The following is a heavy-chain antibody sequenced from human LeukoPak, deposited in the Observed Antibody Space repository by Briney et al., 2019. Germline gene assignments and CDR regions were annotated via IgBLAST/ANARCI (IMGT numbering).Heavy chain of an antibody. CDR3: ARLKSMVYGFDY. CDR2: ISFTGST. V-gene: IGHV4-39*01. CDR1: GGSISSSSYF. J-gene: IGHJ4*02. D-gene: IGHD2-8*01. Sequence: SSVNLSLTCTVSGGSISSSSYFWGWIRQPPGKGLEWIGSISFTGSTYYNSSLKSRVTLSVDTSKNQFSLKLSSVTAADTAVYYCARLKSMVYGFDYWGQGTLVTVSS.